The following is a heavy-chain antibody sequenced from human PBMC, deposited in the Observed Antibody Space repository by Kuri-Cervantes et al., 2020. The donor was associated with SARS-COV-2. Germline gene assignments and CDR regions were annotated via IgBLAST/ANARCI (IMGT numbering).Heavy chain of an antibody. D-gene: IGHD6-6*01. CDR1: GYSISSGYY. CDR2: IYHSGST. Sequence: GSLRLSCTVSGYSISSGYYWGWIRQPPGKGLEWIGSIYHSGSTYCNPSLKSRVTISVDTSKNQFSLKLSSVTAADTAVYYCARSYLGWSSSSAVWGQGTLVTVSS. CDR3: ARSYLGWSSSSAV. V-gene: IGHV4-38-2*02. J-gene: IGHJ4*02.